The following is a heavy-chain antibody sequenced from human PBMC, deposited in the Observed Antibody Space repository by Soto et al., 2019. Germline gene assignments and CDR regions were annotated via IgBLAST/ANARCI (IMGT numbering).Heavy chain of an antibody. CDR3: ARSPYADALDI. CDR1: GYSITNVNW. J-gene: IGHJ3*02. D-gene: IGHD2-2*01. Sequence: QVQLQESGPGLVKPSDTLSLTCAVSGYSITNVNWWAWIRQPPGKGLEWIGYIFHSGTTHYNPSLKSRVTMSVDTSQNQFSLKVDSLTAEDTAVYYCARSPYADALDIWGQGTMVTVSS. V-gene: IGHV4-28*01. CDR2: IFHSGTT.